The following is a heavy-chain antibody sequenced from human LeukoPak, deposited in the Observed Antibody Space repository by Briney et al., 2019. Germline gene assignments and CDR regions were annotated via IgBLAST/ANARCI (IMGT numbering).Heavy chain of an antibody. V-gene: IGHV1-46*01. CDR1: GYTFTSYY. CDR2: INPSGGST. J-gene: IGHJ5*02. CDR3: ARDQGLDNWFDP. Sequence: ASVKVSCKASGYTFTSYYMHWVRQAPGQGLEWMGIINPSGGSTSYAQKFQGRVTMTRDTSTSTVYMELSSLRFEDTAVYYCARDQGLDNWFDPWGQGTLVTVSS.